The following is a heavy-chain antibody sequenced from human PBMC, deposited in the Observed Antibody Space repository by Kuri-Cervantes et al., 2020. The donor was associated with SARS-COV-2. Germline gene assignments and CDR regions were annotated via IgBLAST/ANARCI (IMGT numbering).Heavy chain of an antibody. CDR1: GYTFSDYY. Sequence: GESLKISCKASGYTFSDYYMYWVRQAPGQGLEWMGWINPNSGGTNYAQKFQGWVTMTRDTSISTVYMELSRLRSDDTAVYYCARWMVRGVIQYYYYGMDVWGQGTTVTVSS. J-gene: IGHJ6*02. CDR2: INPNSGGT. V-gene: IGHV1-2*04. CDR3: ARWMVRGVIQYYYYGMDV. D-gene: IGHD3-10*01.